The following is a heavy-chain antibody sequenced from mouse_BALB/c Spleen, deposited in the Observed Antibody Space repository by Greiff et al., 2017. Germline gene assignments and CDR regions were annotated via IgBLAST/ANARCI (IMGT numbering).Heavy chain of an antibody. V-gene: IGHV3-2*02. CDR3: ARRKVRRGYYAMDY. CDR1: GYSITSDYA. CDR2: ISYSGST. Sequence: EVQGVESGPGLVKPSQSLSLTCTVTGYSITSDYAWNWIRQFPGNKLEWMGYISYSGSTSYNPSLKSRISITRDTSKNQFFLQLNSVTTEDTATYYCARRKVRRGYYAMDYWGQGTSVTVSS. J-gene: IGHJ4*01. D-gene: IGHD2-14*01.